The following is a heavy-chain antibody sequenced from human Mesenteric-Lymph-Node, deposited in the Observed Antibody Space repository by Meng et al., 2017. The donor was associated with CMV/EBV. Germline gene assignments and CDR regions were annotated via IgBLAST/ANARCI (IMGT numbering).Heavy chain of an antibody. CDR2: IYSGGSST. J-gene: IGHJ4*02. CDR1: GFTFASYG. D-gene: IGHD1-26*01. CDR3: VRPLGRGAAFDY. Sequence: GESLKISCSGSGFTFASYGMNWVRQAPGKGLEWVSIIYSGGSSTYYADSVKGRFSISRDNSKSTVFLQMNNLRPEDTAVFYCVRPLGRGAAFDYWGQGTLVTVSS. V-gene: IGHV3-NL1*01.